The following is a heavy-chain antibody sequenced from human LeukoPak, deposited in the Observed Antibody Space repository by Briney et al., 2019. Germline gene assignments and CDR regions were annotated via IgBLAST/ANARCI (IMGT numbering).Heavy chain of an antibody. V-gene: IGHV3-23*01. CDR2: ISGSGGST. D-gene: IGHD3-3*01. J-gene: IGHJ4*02. CDR1: GFTFSSYG. CDR3: AKSSAEWGGYSGY. Sequence: PGGSLRLSCAASGFTFSSYGMSWVRQAPGKGLELVSAISGSGGSTYYADSVKGRFTISRDNSKNTLYLQMNSLRAEDTAVYYCAKSSAEWGGYSGYWGQGTLVTVSS.